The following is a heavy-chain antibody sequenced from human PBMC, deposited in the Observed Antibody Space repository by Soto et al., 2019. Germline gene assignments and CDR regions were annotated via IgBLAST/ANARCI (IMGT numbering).Heavy chain of an antibody. Sequence: SATLSLTCTVSGCSISSSSYYWGWIRQPPGKGLEWIGSIYYSGSTYYNPSLKSRVTISVDTSKNKFSLKLSSVTAADTAVYYCEREPVDHRYFEYWGQGTLFNV. V-gene: IGHV4-39*02. D-gene: IGHD2-2*01. CDR2: IYYSGST. J-gene: IGHJ4*02. CDR3: EREPVDHRYFEY. CDR1: GCSISSSSYY.